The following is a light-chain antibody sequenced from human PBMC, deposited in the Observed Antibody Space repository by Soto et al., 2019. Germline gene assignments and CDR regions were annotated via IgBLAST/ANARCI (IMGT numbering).Light chain of an antibody. V-gene: IGKV3-20*01. CDR2: GAS. CDR1: QRVSSSY. CDR3: QQSGTSPSALT. Sequence: VWTPSPGTLSLSAGKRATLSCRASQRVSSSYLACSQQNPGQAPRLLISGASSRATGLPDRFSGSRSGTPFTHTISRLEPEDFAVYYCQQSGTSPSALTFGQWTRPEIK. J-gene: IGKJ5*01.